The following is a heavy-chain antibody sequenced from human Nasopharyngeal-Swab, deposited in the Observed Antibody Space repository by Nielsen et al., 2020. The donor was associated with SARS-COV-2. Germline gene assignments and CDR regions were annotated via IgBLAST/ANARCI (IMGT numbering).Heavy chain of an antibody. CDR1: GFTFSSYA. J-gene: IGHJ4*02. CDR2: ISGSGGST. CDR3: AKFSIGLGYY. Sequence: GESLKISCAASGFTFSSYAMSWVRQAPGKGLEWVSAISGSGGSTYYADSVKGRFTISRDNSKNTLYLQMNSLRAEDTAVYHCAKFSIGLGYYWGQGTLVTVPS. D-gene: IGHD3-16*01. V-gene: IGHV3-23*01.